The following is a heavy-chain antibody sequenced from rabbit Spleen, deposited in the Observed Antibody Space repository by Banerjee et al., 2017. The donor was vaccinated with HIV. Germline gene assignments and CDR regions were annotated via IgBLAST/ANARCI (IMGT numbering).Heavy chain of an antibody. CDR2: INIVTGKA. D-gene: IGHD1-1*01. V-gene: IGHV1S40*01. CDR1: GFSFSSRYY. J-gene: IGHJ4*01. Sequence: QSLEESGGDLVKPGASLTLTCTASGFSFSSRYYLCWVRQAPGKGLEWIACINIVTGKAVYARWAKGRFIMSRTSSTTVTLQMTSLTAADTATYLCARDLVGVIGWNFNLWGQGTLVTVS. CDR3: ARDLVGVIGWNFNL.